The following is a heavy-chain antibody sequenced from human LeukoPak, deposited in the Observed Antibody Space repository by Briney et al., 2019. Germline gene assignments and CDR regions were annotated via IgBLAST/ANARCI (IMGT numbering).Heavy chain of an antibody. D-gene: IGHD3-16*01. CDR3: TRFRFGGVPFDI. Sequence: PGGSLRLSCTASGFTFGDYAMSWFRQAPGKGLEWVGFIRSEAYGGTTEYAASVKGRFTISRDDSKSIAYLQMNSLKTEDTAVYYCTRFRFGGVPFDIWGQGTMVTVSS. CDR2: IRSEAYGGTT. J-gene: IGHJ3*02. CDR1: GFTFGDYA. V-gene: IGHV3-49*03.